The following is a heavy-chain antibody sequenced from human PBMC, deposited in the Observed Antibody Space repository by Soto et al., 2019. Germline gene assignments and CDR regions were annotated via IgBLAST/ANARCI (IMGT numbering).Heavy chain of an antibody. Sequence: GGSLRLSCAASGFTFSSYAMSWVRQAPGKGLEWVSAISGSGGSTYYADSVKGRFTISRDNSKNTLYLQMNSLRAEDTAVYYCAKPLTTAYYYYYYMDVWGKGTTVTVSS. V-gene: IGHV3-23*01. CDR3: AKPLTTAYYYYYYMDV. CDR2: ISGSGGST. CDR1: GFTFSSYA. J-gene: IGHJ6*03. D-gene: IGHD4-4*01.